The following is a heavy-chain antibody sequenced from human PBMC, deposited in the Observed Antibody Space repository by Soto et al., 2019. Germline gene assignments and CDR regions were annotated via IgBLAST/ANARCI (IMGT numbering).Heavy chain of an antibody. J-gene: IGHJ6*02. CDR3: AKARFCSGGSCYSYYYYGMDD. CDR2: ISYDGSNK. Sequence: GGSLRLSCAASGFTFSSYGMHWVRQAPGKGLEWVAVISYDGSNKYYADSVKGRFTIYRDNSKITLYLQMNSLRAEDTAVYYCAKARFCSGGSCYSYYYYGMDDWGQGTTVTVSS. V-gene: IGHV3-30*18. D-gene: IGHD2-15*01. CDR1: GFTFSSYG.